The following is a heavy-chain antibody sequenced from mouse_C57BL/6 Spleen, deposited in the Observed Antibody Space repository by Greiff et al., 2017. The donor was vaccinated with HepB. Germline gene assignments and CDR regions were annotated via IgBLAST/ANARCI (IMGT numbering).Heavy chain of an antibody. J-gene: IGHJ1*03. CDR3: AIRYYYTNYVGYFDV. CDR2: IYPGDGDT. Sequence: VQLQQSGAELVKPGASVKISCKASGYAFSSYWMNWVKQRPGKGLEWIGQIYPGDGDTNYNGKFKGKATLTADKSSSTAYMQLTSMTSEYSAIYFWAIRYYYTNYVGYFDVWAQGPRSPSPQ. CDR1: GYAFSSYW. D-gene: IGHD2-5*01. V-gene: IGHV1-80*01.